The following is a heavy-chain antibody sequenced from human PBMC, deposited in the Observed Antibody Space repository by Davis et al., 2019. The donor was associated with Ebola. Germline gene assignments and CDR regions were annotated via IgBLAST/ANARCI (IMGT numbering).Heavy chain of an antibody. J-gene: IGHJ4*02. CDR2: ISGSGATT. D-gene: IGHD6-13*01. V-gene: IGHV3-23*01. Sequence: GESLKISCAASGFTFSNYAMSWVRQAPGKGLEWVSGISGSGATTYYADSVKGRFTISRDNSKNTLYLQMSSLRDEDTAVYYCAKQGSWNYWDWGQGTLLTVSS. CDR1: GFTFSNYA. CDR3: AKQGSWNYWD.